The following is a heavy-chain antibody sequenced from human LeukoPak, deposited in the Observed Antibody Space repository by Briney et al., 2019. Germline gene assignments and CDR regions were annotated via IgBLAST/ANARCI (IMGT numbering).Heavy chain of an antibody. Sequence: GGSLRLSCAASGFTFDDYAMHWVRQAPGKGLEWVSGISWNSGSIGYADSVKGRFTISRDNAKNSLYLQMNSLRAEDMALYYCAKDVGVAVAGEFDYWGQGTLVTVSS. D-gene: IGHD6-19*01. CDR2: ISWNSGSI. J-gene: IGHJ4*02. CDR3: AKDVGVAVAGEFDY. V-gene: IGHV3-9*03. CDR1: GFTFDDYA.